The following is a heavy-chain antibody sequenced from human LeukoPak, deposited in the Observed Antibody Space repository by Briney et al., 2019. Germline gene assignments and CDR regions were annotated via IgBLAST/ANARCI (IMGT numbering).Heavy chain of an antibody. D-gene: IGHD6-13*01. CDR3: ARGGAAAVEFDY. CDR1: GFTFSSYE. V-gene: IGHV3-48*03. CDR2: ISSSGSTI. Sequence: GGSLRLSCAASGFTFSSYEMNWVRQAPRKGLEWVSYISSSGSTIYYADSVKGRFTISRDNAKNSLYLQMNSLRAEDTAVYYCARGGAAAVEFDYWGQGTLVTVSS. J-gene: IGHJ4*02.